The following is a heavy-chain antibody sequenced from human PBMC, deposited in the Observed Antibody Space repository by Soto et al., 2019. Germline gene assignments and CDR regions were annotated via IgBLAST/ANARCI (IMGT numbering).Heavy chain of an antibody. D-gene: IGHD1-26*01. CDR2: ISHHGSNK. CDR1: GFTFSSYG. V-gene: IGHV3-30*18. J-gene: IGHJ3*02. CDR3: AKGRDGGSCVDACDS. Sequence: QVQLVESGGGVVQPGRSLRLSCEASGFTFSSYGMHWVRQVPGKGLEWVAVISHHGSNKYFADSVKGRFTDTRDNPNNRQNLQMNSVRAEDTAGYYCAKGRDGGSCVDACDSWGQGTMVTVSS.